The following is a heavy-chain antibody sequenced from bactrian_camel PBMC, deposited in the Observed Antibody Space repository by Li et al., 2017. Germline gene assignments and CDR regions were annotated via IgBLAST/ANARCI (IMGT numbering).Heavy chain of an antibody. J-gene: IGHJ4*01. Sequence: HVQLVESGGGSVQAGGSLRLACTHSGYYSSYCLGWFRQAPGKEREGVAAIDDDGSTTYADSVKGRFTISRDNAKNTLYLQLNSLTREDSAMYYCTRETQWVGYHEFAEYWGQGTQVTVS. CDR2: IDDDGST. CDR3: TRETQWVGYHEFAEY. CDR1: GYYSSYC. D-gene: IGHD5*01. V-gene: IGHV3S1*01.